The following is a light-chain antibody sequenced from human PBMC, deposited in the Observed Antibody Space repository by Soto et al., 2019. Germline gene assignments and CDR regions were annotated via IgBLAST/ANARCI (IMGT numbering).Light chain of an antibody. CDR1: QSVSVN. CDR3: QERNRWPRGT. Sequence: EVVWTQSPAILSLSAGARASLGSRASQSVSVNLGWYQQKPGQAPRPLIYSASDRAPGIPARFSGSGSGTDFTLTISSLEPEDFAVYYCQERNRWPRGTFGAGTKVDI. CDR2: SAS. V-gene: IGKV3-11*01. J-gene: IGKJ4*01.